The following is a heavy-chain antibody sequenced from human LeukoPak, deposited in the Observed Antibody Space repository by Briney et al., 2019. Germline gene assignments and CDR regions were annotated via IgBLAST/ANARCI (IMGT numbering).Heavy chain of an antibody. V-gene: IGHV4-59*01. CDR1: GGSISGYH. Sequence: SETLSLTCNVSGGSISGYHWSWIRQPPGKGLEWLGYIYYSGSSNYNPSLKSRVTISVDTSKNQFSLKLSSVTAADTAVYYCARVPRSYYYYYMDVWGKGTTVTVSS. CDR3: ARVPRSYYYYYMDV. J-gene: IGHJ6*03. CDR2: IYYSGSS.